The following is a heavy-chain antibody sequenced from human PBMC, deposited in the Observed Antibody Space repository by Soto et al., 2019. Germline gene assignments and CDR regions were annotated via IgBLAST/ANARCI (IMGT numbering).Heavy chain of an antibody. CDR3: AKVDPSSSCYRNPLDY. V-gene: IGHV3-30*18. CDR2: ISYDGSNK. D-gene: IGHD6-13*01. CDR1: GFTFSSYG. Sequence: GGSLRLSCAASGFTFSSYGMHWVRQAPGKGLEWVAVISYDGSNKYYADSVKGRFTISRDNSKNTLYLQMNSLRAEDTAVYYCAKVDPSSSCYRNPLDYWGQGTLVTVSS. J-gene: IGHJ4*02.